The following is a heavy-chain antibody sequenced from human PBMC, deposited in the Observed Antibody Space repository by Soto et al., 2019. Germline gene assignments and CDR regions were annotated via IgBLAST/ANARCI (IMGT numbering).Heavy chain of an antibody. CDR1: GGSLSSYY. V-gene: IGHV4-59*08. Sequence: SETLSLTCTVSGGSLSSYYWSWIRQPPGKGLEWIGYIYSSGSTNYYPSLKSRVTISLDTSKNQFSLKLISVTAADTAVYYCARLLTAAAHTDYWGQGTLVTVSS. CDR3: ARLLTAAAHTDY. J-gene: IGHJ4*02. D-gene: IGHD6-13*01. CDR2: IYSSGST.